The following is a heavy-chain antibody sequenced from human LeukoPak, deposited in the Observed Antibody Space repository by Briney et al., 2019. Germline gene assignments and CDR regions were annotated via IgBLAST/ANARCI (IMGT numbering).Heavy chain of an antibody. CDR2: IKHDGSEK. V-gene: IGHV3-7*01. Sequence: PGGSLRLSCAASGFTFRSYWMTWVRQAPGKGLEWVANIKHDGSEKYYVDSVKGRFTISRDNAKNSLFLQMNNLRAEDTAVYYCAREDVAAYYYMDVWGERTTATVSS. CDR1: GFTFRSYW. J-gene: IGHJ6*03. D-gene: IGHD2-15*01. CDR3: AREDVAAYYYMDV.